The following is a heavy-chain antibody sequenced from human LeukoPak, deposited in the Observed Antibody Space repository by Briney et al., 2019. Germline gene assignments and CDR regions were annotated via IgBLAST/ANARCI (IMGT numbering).Heavy chain of an antibody. J-gene: IGHJ4*02. CDR1: GGSLSGSY. V-gene: IGHV4-34*01. CDR3: ARDPCGSINCPLRY. CDR2: INHSGRT. Sequence: SETLSLTCAVFGGSLSGSYCNWIRQTPGKGLEWIGEINHSGRTNYNSSLKSRVTISVATSNNQCPLKLISVTAADTAVYYCARDPCGSINCPLRYWGQGTQVTVSS. D-gene: IGHD1-1*01.